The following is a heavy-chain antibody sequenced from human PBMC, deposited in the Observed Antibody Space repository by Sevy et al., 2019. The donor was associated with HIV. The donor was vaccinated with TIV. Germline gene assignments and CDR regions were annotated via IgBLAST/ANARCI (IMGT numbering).Heavy chain of an antibody. CDR2: IYYSGST. D-gene: IGHD3-3*01. Sequence: SETLSLTCTVSGGSISSSYWSWIRQPPGKGLEWIGYIYYSGSTNYNPSLKSQVTIPVDTSKNQFSLKLGSVTAADTAVYYWARAPHYDFWGCYHYYYYMDVWGKGTTVTVSS. V-gene: IGHV4-59*01. CDR1: GGSISSSY. CDR3: ARAPHYDFWGCYHYYYYMDV. J-gene: IGHJ6*03.